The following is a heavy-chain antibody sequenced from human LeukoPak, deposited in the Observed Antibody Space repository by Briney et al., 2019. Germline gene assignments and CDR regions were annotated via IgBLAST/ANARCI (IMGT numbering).Heavy chain of an antibody. D-gene: IGHD2-2*01. J-gene: IGHJ6*03. CDR3: AYCSSTSCYDPGYYYYYMDV. CDR1: GFTFSDYY. CDR2: IRYDGSNK. Sequence: PGGSLRLSCAASGFTFSDYYMSWIRQAPGKGLEWVAFIRYDGSNKYYADSVKGRFTISRDNSKNTLYLQMNSLRAEDTAVYYCAYCSSTSCYDPGYYYYYMDVWGKGTTVTVSS. V-gene: IGHV3-30*02.